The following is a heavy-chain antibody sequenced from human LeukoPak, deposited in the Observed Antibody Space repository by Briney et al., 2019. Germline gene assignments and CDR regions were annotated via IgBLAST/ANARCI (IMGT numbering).Heavy chain of an antibody. D-gene: IGHD3-3*01. Sequence: PGGSLKLSCAASGFTFSSYAMSWVRQAPGKGLEWVSAINGSGGSTYYADSVKGRFTISRDNSKNTLYLQMNSLRAEDTAVYYCAKDSDYDFWSGYYAGFDYWGQGTLVTVSS. CDR2: INGSGGST. CDR3: AKDSDYDFWSGYYAGFDY. V-gene: IGHV3-23*01. CDR1: GFTFSSYA. J-gene: IGHJ4*02.